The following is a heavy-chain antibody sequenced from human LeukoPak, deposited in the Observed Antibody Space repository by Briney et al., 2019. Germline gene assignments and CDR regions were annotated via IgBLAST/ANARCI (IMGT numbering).Heavy chain of an antibody. CDR1: GFTFSSYG. Sequence: PGGSLRLSCAASGFTFSSYGMHWVRQAPGKGLEWVAVIWYDGSNKYYADSVKGRFTISRDNSKNTLYLQMNSLRAEDTAVYYCARGSIAVAGTLNVGYWGQGTLVTVSS. CDR2: IWYDGSNK. V-gene: IGHV3-33*01. D-gene: IGHD6-19*01. J-gene: IGHJ4*02. CDR3: ARGSIAVAGTLNVGY.